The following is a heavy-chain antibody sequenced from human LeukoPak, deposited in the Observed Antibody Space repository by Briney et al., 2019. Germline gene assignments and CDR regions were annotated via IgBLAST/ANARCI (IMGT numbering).Heavy chain of an antibody. J-gene: IGHJ4*01. CDR1: GFTFADYA. Sequence: GGSLRLSCEASGFTFADYAMTWVRQAPGKGLEWVGFIRSKTYGGAADYGASVRGRFTIYRDDSKSIAYLQMNSLEIEDTAVYYCTRVGIAIIGRDAVDYWGHGTLVTVSS. D-gene: IGHD2-21*01. V-gene: IGHV3-49*04. CDR2: IRSKTYGGAA. CDR3: TRVGIAIIGRDAVDY.